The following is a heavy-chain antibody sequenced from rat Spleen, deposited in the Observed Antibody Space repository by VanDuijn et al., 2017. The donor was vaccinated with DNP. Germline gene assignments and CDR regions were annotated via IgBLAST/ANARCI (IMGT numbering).Heavy chain of an antibody. CDR2: IWKHGAT. D-gene: IGHD1-2*01. V-gene: IGHV2-41*01. J-gene: IGHJ2*01. CDR1: GFSLTSYN. CDR3: TREEPRVLSYFSSLFDY. Sequence: QVQLEESGPGLLQPSQTLSLTCTVAGFSLTSYNVHWVRQPPGKGLEWMGVIWKHGATRYNSALKSRLSFSRDTSRSQAFLQMNSLKTEDTAIYFCTREEPRVLSYFSSLFDYWGQGVMVTVSS.